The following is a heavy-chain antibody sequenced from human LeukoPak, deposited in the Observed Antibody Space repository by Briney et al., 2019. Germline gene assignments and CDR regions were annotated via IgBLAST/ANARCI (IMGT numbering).Heavy chain of an antibody. CDR2: IKSKTDGGTT. CDR3: AREKRTKGEAPLDI. V-gene: IGHV3-15*01. D-gene: IGHD1-14*01. J-gene: IGHJ3*02. CDR1: GFTFSKAW. Sequence: GGSLRLSCAASGFTFSKAWMSWVRQAPGKGLEWVGRIKSKTDGGTTDYAAPVKGRFTISRDDSKNTLYLQMNSLRAEDTAVYYCAREKRTKGEAPLDIWGQGTMVTVSS.